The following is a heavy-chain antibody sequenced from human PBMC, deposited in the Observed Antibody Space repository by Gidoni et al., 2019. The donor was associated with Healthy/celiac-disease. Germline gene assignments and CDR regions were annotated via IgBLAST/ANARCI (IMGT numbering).Heavy chain of an antibody. CDR1: GFPFSSYA. Sequence: EVQLLESGGGLVQPGGSLRLSCAASGFPFSSYAMSWVRQAQGKGREWVSAISGSGGSTYYADSVKGRFTISRDNYKNTLYLQMNSLRAEDTAVYYCASKGGESSGWGQGTLVTVSS. CDR2: ISGSGGST. CDR3: ASKGGESSG. V-gene: IGHV3-23*01. D-gene: IGHD6-19*01. J-gene: IGHJ4*02.